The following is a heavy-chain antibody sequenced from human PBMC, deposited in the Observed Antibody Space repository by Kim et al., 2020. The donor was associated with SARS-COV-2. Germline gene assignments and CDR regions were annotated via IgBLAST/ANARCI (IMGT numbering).Heavy chain of an antibody. D-gene: IGHD3-10*01. CDR1: GFTFSGSA. Sequence: GGSLRLSCAASGFTFSGSAMHWVRQASGKGLEWVGRIRSKANSYATAYAASVKGRFTISRDDSKNTAYLQMNSLKTEDTAVYYCTRQYGSGSYYKLYYYYGMDVWGQGTTVTVSS. J-gene: IGHJ6*02. V-gene: IGHV3-73*01. CDR3: TRQYGSGSYYKLYYYYGMDV. CDR2: IRSKANSYAT.